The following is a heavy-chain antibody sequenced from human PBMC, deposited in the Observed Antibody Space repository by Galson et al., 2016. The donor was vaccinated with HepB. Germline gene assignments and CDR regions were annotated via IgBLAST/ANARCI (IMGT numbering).Heavy chain of an antibody. Sequence: LRLSCAVSGFTFSNYSMNWVRQAPGQGLEWVSYISSSNSVIYYANSVKGRFTISRDNAKNSLYLQMNSLRDEDTAVYYCARRAVWFREPTQAYYYYGMDVWGQGTTVTVSS. V-gene: IGHV3-48*02. CDR3: ARRAVWFREPTQAYYYYGMDV. CDR1: GFTFSNYS. D-gene: IGHD3-10*01. CDR2: ISSSNSVI. J-gene: IGHJ6*02.